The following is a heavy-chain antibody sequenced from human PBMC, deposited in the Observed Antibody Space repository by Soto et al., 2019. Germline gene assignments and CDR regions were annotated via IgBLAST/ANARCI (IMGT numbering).Heavy chain of an antibody. V-gene: IGHV3-30*03. CDR2: ISYDGSNK. J-gene: IGHJ4*02. CDR3: ATSSSWYPVIAGPQKAQVDY. D-gene: IGHD6-13*01. Sequence: GGSLRLSCAASGFTFSSYGMHWVRQAPGKGLEWVAVISYDGSNKYYADSVKGRFTISRDNSKNTLYLQMNSLRAEDTAVYYCATSSSWYPVIAGPQKAQVDYWGQGTLVTVSS. CDR1: GFTFSSYG.